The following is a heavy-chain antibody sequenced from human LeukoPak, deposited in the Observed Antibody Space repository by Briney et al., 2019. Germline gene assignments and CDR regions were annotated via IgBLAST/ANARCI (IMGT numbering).Heavy chain of an antibody. J-gene: IGHJ3*02. V-gene: IGHV3-23*01. CDR3: ARDRYSTYSGRYAFDI. CDR1: GFTFSSYA. Sequence: PGGSLRLSCAASGFTFSSYAMSWVRQAPGKGLEWVSAISGSGGSTYYADSVKGRFTISRDNSKNTLYLQMNSLRAEDTAVYYCARDRYSTYSGRYAFDIWGQGTMVTVSS. D-gene: IGHD1-26*01. CDR2: ISGSGGST.